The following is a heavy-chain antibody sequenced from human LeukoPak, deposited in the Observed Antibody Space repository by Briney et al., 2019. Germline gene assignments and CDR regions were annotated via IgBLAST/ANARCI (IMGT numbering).Heavy chain of an antibody. V-gene: IGHV3-53*01. J-gene: IGHJ4*02. Sequence: GGSLRLSCAASGFTVSSNYMSWVRQAPGKGLEWVSVIYSGGSTYYADSVKGRFTISRDNSKNTLYLQMNSLRAEDTAVYYCARVGWRMATIYDNYWGQGTLVTVSS. CDR3: ARVGWRMATIYDNY. CDR1: GFTVSSNY. CDR2: IYSGGST. D-gene: IGHD5-24*01.